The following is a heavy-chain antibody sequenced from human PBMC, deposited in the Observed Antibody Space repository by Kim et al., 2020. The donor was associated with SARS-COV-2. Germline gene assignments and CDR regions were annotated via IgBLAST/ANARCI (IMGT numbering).Heavy chain of an antibody. V-gene: IGHV4-39*01. CDR2: IYYSGST. CDR3: ARHPQYYDSSGYSRGWWNYCYYGMDV. J-gene: IGHJ6*02. D-gene: IGHD3-22*01. CDR1: GGSISSSSYY. Sequence: SETLSLTCTVSGGSISSSSYYWGWIRQPPGKGLEWIGSIYYSGSTYYNPSLKSRVTISVDTSKNQFSLKLSSVTAADTAVYYCARHPQYYDSSGYSRGWWNYCYYGMDVWGQGTTVTVSS.